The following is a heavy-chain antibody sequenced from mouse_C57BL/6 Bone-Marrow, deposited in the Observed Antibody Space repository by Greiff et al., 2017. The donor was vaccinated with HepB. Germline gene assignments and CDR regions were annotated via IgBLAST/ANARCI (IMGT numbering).Heavy chain of an antibody. CDR1: GYTFTDYY. CDR3: ATYCFAY. V-gene: IGHV1-19*01. J-gene: IGHJ3*01. Sequence: EVKLMESGPVLVKPGASVKMSCKASGYTFTDYYMNWVKQSHGKSLEWIGVINPYNGGTSYNQKFKGKSTLTVDKSSSTAYMELNSLTSEDSAVYYCATYCFAYWGQGTLVTVSA. CDR2: INPYNGGT.